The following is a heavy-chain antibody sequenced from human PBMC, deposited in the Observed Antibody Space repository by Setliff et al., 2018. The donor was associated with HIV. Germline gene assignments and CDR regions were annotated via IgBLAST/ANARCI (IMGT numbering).Heavy chain of an antibody. CDR2: IKSKTDGGTT. CDR1: GFTFSSYS. Sequence: GGSLRLSCAASGFTFSSYSMNWVRQAPGKGLEWVGRIKSKTDGGTTEYPAPVKGRFTISRDDSKNTLYLQMNSLKTEDTAVYYCTSLMTAVVYWGQGTMVTVS. CDR3: TSLMTAVVY. V-gene: IGHV3-15*01. D-gene: IGHD4-17*01. J-gene: IGHJ4*02.